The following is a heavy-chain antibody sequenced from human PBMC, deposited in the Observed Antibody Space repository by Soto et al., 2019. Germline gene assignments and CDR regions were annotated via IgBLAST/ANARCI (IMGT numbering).Heavy chain of an antibody. Sequence: EASVKVSCKASGGTFSSYAISWVLQAPGQGLEWMGGIIPIFGTANYAQKFRGRVTITADESTSTAYMELSSLRSEDTAVYYCARGAGYCSGGSCYSHYYYGMDVWGQGTTVTVSS. D-gene: IGHD2-15*01. J-gene: IGHJ6*02. CDR2: IIPIFGTA. CDR3: ARGAGYCSGGSCYSHYYYGMDV. V-gene: IGHV1-69*13. CDR1: GGTFSSYA.